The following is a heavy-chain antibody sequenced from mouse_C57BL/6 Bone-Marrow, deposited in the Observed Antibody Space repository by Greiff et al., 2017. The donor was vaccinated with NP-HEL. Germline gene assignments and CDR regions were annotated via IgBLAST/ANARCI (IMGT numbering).Heavy chain of an antibody. D-gene: IGHD4-1*01. Sequence: VQLQESGAELVRPGASVTLSCKASGYTFTDYEMHWVKQTPVHGLEWIGAIDPETGGTAYNQKFKGKAILTADKSSSTAYMELRSLTSEDSAGYYCLANWGGAYWGQGTPLTVSS. V-gene: IGHV1-15*01. CDR3: LANWGGAY. CDR1: GYTFTDYE. CDR2: IDPETGGT. J-gene: IGHJ2*01.